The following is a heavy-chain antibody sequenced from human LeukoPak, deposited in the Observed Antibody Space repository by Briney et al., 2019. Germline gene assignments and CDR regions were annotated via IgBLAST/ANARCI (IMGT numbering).Heavy chain of an antibody. V-gene: IGHV1-69*04. J-gene: IGHJ4*02. CDR3: AREADIVVVPAAIRRGYYFDY. Sequence: SVKVSCKASGGTFSSYAISWVRQAPGQGLEWMGRIIPIFGIANYAQKFQGRVTITAGKSTSTAYMELSSLRSEDTAVYYCAREADIVVVPAAIRRGYYFDYWGQGTLVTVSS. CDR2: IIPIFGIA. CDR1: GGTFSSYA. D-gene: IGHD2-2*01.